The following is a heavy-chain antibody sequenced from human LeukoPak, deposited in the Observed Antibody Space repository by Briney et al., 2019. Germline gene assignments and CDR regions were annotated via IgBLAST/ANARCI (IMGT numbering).Heavy chain of an antibody. Sequence: GGSLRLSCADSGYTFSIYAMSWVRQAPGKGLEWVSAISGSGGSTYYADSVKGRFTISRDNSKNTLYLQMNSLIAEDTAVYYCAKVPITRYSSGNFDYWGQGTLVTVSS. CDR2: ISGSGGST. V-gene: IGHV3-23*01. CDR1: GYTFSIYA. J-gene: IGHJ4*02. D-gene: IGHD6-19*01. CDR3: AKVPITRYSSGNFDY.